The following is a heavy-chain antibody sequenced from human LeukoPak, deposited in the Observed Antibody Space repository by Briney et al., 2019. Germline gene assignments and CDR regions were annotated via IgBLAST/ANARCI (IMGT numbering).Heavy chain of an antibody. CDR3: TKDPHEFSSGWSHFDY. V-gene: IGHV1-18*01. D-gene: IGHD6-19*01. Sequence: ASVKVSCKASGYSFTTYGMNWVPQAPGQGLEWMGWINTFNGNTNYAQKLRGRVTMTTDTSTSTAYMELRSLRSDDTAVYYCTKDPHEFSSGWSHFDYWGQGTLVTVSS. J-gene: IGHJ4*02. CDR1: GYSFTTYG. CDR2: INTFNGNT.